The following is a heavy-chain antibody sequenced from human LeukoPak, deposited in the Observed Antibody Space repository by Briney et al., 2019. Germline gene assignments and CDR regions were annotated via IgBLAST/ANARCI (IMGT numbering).Heavy chain of an antibody. CDR3: ARGGRYPFDS. Sequence: GGALRLSCVASGFTFSTHGMHWVRQAPGKGLEWVAFIRSDGSIKYHADSVKGRFIISRDNSKSILYLQMNSLRAEDTAIYHCARGGRYPFDSWGRGTLVTVSS. CDR1: GFTFSTHG. D-gene: IGHD3-16*01. V-gene: IGHV3-30*02. J-gene: IGHJ4*02. CDR2: IRSDGSIK.